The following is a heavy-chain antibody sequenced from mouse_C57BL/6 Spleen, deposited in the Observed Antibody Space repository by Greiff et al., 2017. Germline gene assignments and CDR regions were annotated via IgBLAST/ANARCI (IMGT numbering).Heavy chain of an antibody. CDR2: IKPNYGTT. D-gene: IGHD1-1*01. CDR1: GYSFTDYN. CDR3: ARGIYYGSPYAMDY. V-gene: IGHV1-39*01. Sequence: EVQLQQSGPELVKPGASVKISCKASGYSFTDYNMNWVKQSNGKSLEWIGVIKPNYGTTSYNQKFKGKATLTVDQSSSTAYMQLNSLTSEDSAVYYCARGIYYGSPYAMDYWGQGTSVTVSS. J-gene: IGHJ4*01.